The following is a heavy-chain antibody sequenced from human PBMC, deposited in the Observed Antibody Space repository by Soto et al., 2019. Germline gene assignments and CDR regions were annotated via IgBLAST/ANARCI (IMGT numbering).Heavy chain of an antibody. J-gene: IGHJ4*02. CDR3: ARREHDYGDSLDY. CDR1: GFTVSNNY. Sequence: EVQLVESGGGLVQPGGSLRLSCAASGFTVSNNYMSWVRQAPGKGLEWVSVIYSGGATYYADSVKGRFTISRHNSKNTLYLQMNSLRAADTAVYYCARREHDYGDSLDYWGQGTLVTVSS. V-gene: IGHV3-53*04. D-gene: IGHD4-17*01. CDR2: IYSGGAT.